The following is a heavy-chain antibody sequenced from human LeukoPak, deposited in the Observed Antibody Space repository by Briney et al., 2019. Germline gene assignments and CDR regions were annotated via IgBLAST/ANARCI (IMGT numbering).Heavy chain of an antibody. V-gene: IGHV1-8*01. J-gene: IGHJ6*03. CDR2: MNPNSGNT. CDR1: GYTFTSYD. Sequence: ASVKVSCKASGYTFTSYDINWVRQATGQGLEWMGWMNPNSGNTGYAQKFQGRVTMTRNTSISTAYMELSSLRSEDTAVYYCARVSSIAARPYYHYYYMDVWGKGTTVTVSS. CDR3: ARVSSIAARPYYHYYYMDV. D-gene: IGHD6-6*01.